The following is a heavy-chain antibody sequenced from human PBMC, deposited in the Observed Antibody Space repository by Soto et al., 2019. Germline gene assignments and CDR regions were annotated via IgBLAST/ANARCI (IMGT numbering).Heavy chain of an antibody. D-gene: IGHD3-10*01. Sequence: QVQLVQSGAEVKKPGSSVKVSCKASGGTFSSYAISWVRQAPGQGLEWMGGIIPIFGTANYAQKFQGRVTITADESTSTAYMELSSLRSEDTAVYYCASSRPNYYGSGSSVYGMDVWGQGTTVTVSS. CDR1: GGTFSSYA. J-gene: IGHJ6*02. CDR2: IIPIFGTA. CDR3: ASSRPNYYGSGSSVYGMDV. V-gene: IGHV1-69*01.